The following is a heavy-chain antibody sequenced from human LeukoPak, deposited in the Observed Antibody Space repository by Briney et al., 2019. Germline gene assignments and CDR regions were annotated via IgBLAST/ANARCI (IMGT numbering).Heavy chain of an antibody. D-gene: IGHD5-12*01. CDR3: ARSGYSGYDFDY. CDR2: IYYSGST. J-gene: IGHJ4*02. Sequence: SETLSLTCTVSGGSISSHYWSWIRQPPGKGLEWIGYIYYSGSTNYNPSLKSRVTISVDTSKNQFSLKLSSVTAADTAVYYCARSGYSGYDFDYWGQGTLVTVSS. CDR1: GGSISSHY. V-gene: IGHV4-59*11.